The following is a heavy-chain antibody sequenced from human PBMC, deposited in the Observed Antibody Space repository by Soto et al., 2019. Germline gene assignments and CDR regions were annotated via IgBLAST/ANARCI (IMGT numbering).Heavy chain of an antibody. V-gene: IGHV4-30-4*01. J-gene: IGHJ3*02. CDR3: ARTFLVYDHSAVDT. D-gene: IGHD5-12*01. Sequence: SETLSLTCTVSGGSISSGDYYLSWIRQPPWKCLEWIVYIYYSGSTYYNPSLKSRVTISVDTSKKQFSLNLGSVTAADTAVYYCARTFLVYDHSAVDTGGRGKPVTVSS. CDR2: IYYSGST. CDR1: GGSISSGDYY.